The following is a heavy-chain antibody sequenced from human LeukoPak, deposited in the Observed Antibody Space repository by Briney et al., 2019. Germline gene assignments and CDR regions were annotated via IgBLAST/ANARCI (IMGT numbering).Heavy chain of an antibody. CDR3: ASPQG. J-gene: IGHJ4*02. CDR2: ISSNGGST. Sequence: GGSLRLPCAASGFTFRSYAMHWVRQAPGRGLEFVSLISSNGGSTFYANSVKGRFTISRDDSKNTLYLQMGSLRAEDMAVYYCASPQGWGQGTLVTVSS. CDR1: GFTFRSYA. V-gene: IGHV3-64*01.